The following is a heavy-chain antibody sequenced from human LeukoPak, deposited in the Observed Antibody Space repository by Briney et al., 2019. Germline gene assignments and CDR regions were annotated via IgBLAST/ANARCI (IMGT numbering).Heavy chain of an antibody. CDR2: ISSTSTTI. D-gene: IGHD7-27*01. J-gene: IGHJ4*02. CDR1: GSIFSTYT. Sequence: GGSLRLSCAASGSIFSTYTMNWVRQAPGKGLEWVSHISSTSTTIYYADSVKGRFTISRDNAKNSLYLQMNSLRDEDTAVYHCAREGILGLDYWGQGTLVTVSS. CDR3: AREGILGLDY. V-gene: IGHV3-48*02.